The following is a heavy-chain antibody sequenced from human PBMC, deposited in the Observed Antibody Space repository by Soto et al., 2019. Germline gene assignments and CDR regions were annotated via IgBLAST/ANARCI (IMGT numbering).Heavy chain of an antibody. CDR1: GFTFSSYI. CDR2: ISHDENIK. V-gene: IGHV3-30*03. Sequence: QVPLVESGGGVVQPGRSLRLSCAASGFTFSSYIFHWVRQAPGKGLEWVALISHDENIKNYADSVKGRFTISRDNSKNTLYLQMNSLRDEDTAMYYRAREDESSGYAGTFHHWGQGTLVTVSS. J-gene: IGHJ1*01. CDR3: AREDESSGYAGTFHH. D-gene: IGHD3-22*01.